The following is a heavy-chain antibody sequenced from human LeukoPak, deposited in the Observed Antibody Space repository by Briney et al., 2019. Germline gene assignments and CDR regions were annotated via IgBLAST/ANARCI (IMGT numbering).Heavy chain of an antibody. J-gene: IGHJ5*02. CDR1: GYTFTRHY. Sequence: GASVKVSCKASGYTFTRHYMHWVRQAPGQGLEWMGVINPRGTSTIYAEKFQGRIILTRDMSSTTDYMELSSLKSDDTAVYYCARCGSYHGGWFDPWGQGTLVTVSS. D-gene: IGHD1-26*01. CDR2: INPRGTST. CDR3: ARCGSYHGGWFDP. V-gene: IGHV1-46*01.